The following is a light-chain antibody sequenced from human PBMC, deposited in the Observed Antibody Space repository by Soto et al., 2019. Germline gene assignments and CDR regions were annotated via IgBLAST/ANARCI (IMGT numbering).Light chain of an antibody. CDR1: RGHSSYI. Sequence: QPVLTQSSSASASLGSSVKLTCSLSRGHSSYIIAWHQQQPGKAPRYLMKLEGSGNYNKGSGVPDRFSGSSSGADRYLTISNLQSEDEADYYCETWDSVTWVFGGGTKLTVL. CDR2: LEGSGNY. V-gene: IGLV4-60*03. CDR3: ETWDSVTWV. J-gene: IGLJ3*02.